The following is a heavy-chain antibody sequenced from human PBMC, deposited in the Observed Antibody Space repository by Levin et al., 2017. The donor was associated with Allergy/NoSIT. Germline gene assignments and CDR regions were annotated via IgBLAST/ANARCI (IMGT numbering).Heavy chain of an antibody. J-gene: IGHJ4*02. D-gene: IGHD3-3*01. CDR1: GFTFSDYY. CDR3: ASGWSGYSPGY. V-gene: IGHV3-11*01. CDR2: ISSSGSTI. Sequence: GESLKISCAASGFTFSDYYMSWIRQAPGKGLEWVSYISSSGSTIYYADSVKGRFTISRDNAKNSLYLQMNSLRAEDTAVYYCASGWSGYSPGYWGQGTLVTVSS.